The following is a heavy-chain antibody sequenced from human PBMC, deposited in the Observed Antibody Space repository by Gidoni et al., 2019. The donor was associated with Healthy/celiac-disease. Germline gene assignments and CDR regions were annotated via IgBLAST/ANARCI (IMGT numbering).Heavy chain of an antibody. CDR3: ARDPVREQQLVTGAFDI. D-gene: IGHD6-13*01. CDR1: GFTFSSDS. V-gene: IGHV3-21*01. Sequence: EVQLVESGGGLVKPGGSLRLSCAASGFTFSSDSMNWVRQAPGKGLEWVSSISSSSSYIYYADSVKGRFTISRDNAKNSLYLQMNSLRAEDTAVYYCARDPVREQQLVTGAFDIWGQGTMVTVSS. J-gene: IGHJ3*02. CDR2: ISSSSSYI.